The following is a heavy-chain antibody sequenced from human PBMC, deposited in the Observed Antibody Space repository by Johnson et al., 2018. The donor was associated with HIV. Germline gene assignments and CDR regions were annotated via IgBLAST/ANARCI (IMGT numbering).Heavy chain of an antibody. CDR1: GFTFTNAW. J-gene: IGHJ3*02. CDR3: TTVSGAFDI. D-gene: IGHD1-26*01. CDR2: LKSKTDGGTT. Sequence: VQLVESGGGLVKPWGSLRLSCAASGFTFTNAWMNWVRQAPGKGLEWVGRLKSKTDGGTTDYAAPVKGRFTISRDDSKNTLYLQINSLKTDDTAVYYCTTVSGAFDIWGQGTMVTVSS. V-gene: IGHV3-15*01.